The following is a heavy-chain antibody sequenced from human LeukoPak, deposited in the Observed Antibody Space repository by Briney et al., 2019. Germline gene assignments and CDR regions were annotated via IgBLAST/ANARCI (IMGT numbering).Heavy chain of an antibody. J-gene: IGHJ4*02. CDR3: ARGYLVAATHSSAYDY. D-gene: IGHD2-15*01. CDR2: MNPNSGNT. V-gene: IGHV1-8*03. Sequence: VASVKVSCKASGYTFTSYDINWVRQATGQGLEWMGWMNPNSGNTGYAQKFQGRVTITRNTSISTAYMELSSLRSEDTAVYYCARGYLVAATHSSAYDYWGQGTLVTVSS. CDR1: GYTFTSYD.